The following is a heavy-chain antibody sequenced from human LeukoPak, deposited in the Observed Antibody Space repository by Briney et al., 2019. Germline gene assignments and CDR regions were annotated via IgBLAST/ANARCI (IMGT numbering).Heavy chain of an antibody. CDR2: INPNSGGT. V-gene: IGHV1-2*02. CDR3: AREGDYGDSDYYYYYGMDV. CDR1: GYTFTGYY. Sequence: ASVKVSCKASGYTFTGYYMHWVRQAPGQGLEWMGWINPNSGGTNYAQKFQGRVTMTRDTSISTAYMELSRLRSDDTAVYYCAREGDYGDSDYYYYYGMDVWGQGTTVTASS. J-gene: IGHJ6*02. D-gene: IGHD4-17*01.